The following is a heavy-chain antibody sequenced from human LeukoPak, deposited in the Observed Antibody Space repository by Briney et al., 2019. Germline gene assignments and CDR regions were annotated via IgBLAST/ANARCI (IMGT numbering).Heavy chain of an antibody. J-gene: IGHJ4*02. CDR1: GGSFSEHY. D-gene: IGHD4-17*01. CDR2: VNHSGRT. Sequence: SETLSLTCAVYGGSFSEHYWSWIRQPPGKGVEWIGEVNHSGRTNYNPSLKSRVTISADRSQNQFSLKLSSVTAADTAVYYCARGLGLRVMTTVTTFDYWGQGTLVTVSS. V-gene: IGHV4-34*01. CDR3: ARGLGLRVMTTVTTFDY.